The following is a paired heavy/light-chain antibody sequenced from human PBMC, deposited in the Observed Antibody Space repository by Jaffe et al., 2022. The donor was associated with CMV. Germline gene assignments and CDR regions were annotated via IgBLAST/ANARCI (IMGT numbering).Light chain of an antibody. CDR3: QQYENWWT. V-gene: IGKV3-15*01. J-gene: IGKJ1*01. CDR1: QSVRSN. Sequence: EIVMTQSPATLSVSPGERATLSCRASQSVRSNLAWYQQKPGQPPRLLIYGASARATGIPGRFSGSGSGTEFTLTISSLQSEDFAVYHCQQYENWWTFGQGTTVEIK. CDR2: GAS.
Heavy chain of an antibody. CDR3: TTLSTIVP. CDR1: GFTFSNAW. J-gene: IGHJ5*02. D-gene: IGHD3-3*01. CDR2: IKSRTDGETT. Sequence: EVQLVESGGGLVKPGGSLRLSCAASGFTFSNAWMTWVRQAPGKGLECVGRIKSRTDGETTDYAAPVRGRFTVSRDDSKNILFLQMNSLKVEDTAVYYCTTLSTIVPWGQGTLVTVSS. V-gene: IGHV3-15*01.